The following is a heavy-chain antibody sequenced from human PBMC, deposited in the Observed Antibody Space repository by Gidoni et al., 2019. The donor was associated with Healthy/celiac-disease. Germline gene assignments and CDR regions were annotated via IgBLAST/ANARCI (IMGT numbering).Heavy chain of an antibody. CDR1: GGSISSGGYY. Sequence: QVQLQESGPGLVKPSQTLSLTCTVSGGSISSGGYYWSWIRQHPGKGLEWIGYIYYSGSTYYNPSLKSRVTISVDTSKNQFSLKLSSVTAADTAVYYCARDSHSNYEDWFDPWGQGTLVTVSS. V-gene: IGHV4-31*03. J-gene: IGHJ5*02. D-gene: IGHD4-4*01. CDR3: ARDSHSNYEDWFDP. CDR2: IYYSGST.